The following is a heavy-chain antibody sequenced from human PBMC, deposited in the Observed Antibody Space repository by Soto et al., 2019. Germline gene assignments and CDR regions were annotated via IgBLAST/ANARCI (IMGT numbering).Heavy chain of an antibody. CDR3: AKGLIRRYSIPNPDYGLDV. J-gene: IGHJ6*02. Sequence: EVQLLESGGGLVQPGGSLRLSCAASGFTFTNYAMSLVRQAPGKGLEWVAAVSGSGGTTYYADSVRGRFTIARDNSKNSLYVQMNSLRAGDTAIYYCAKGLIRRYSIPNPDYGLDVWGQGTTVTVSS. D-gene: IGHD1-1*01. CDR1: GFTFTNYA. CDR2: VSGSGGTT. V-gene: IGHV3-23*01.